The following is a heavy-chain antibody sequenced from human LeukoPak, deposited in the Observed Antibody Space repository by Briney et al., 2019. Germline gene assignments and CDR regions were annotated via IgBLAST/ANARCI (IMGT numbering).Heavy chain of an antibody. CDR3: ARVPYYYDSSGYYPDEYFQH. V-gene: IGHV3-30*04. CDR2: ISYDGSNK. Sequence: PGGSLRLSCAASGFTFSSYAMHWVRQAPGKGLEWVAVISYDGSNKYYADSVKGRFTISRDNSKNTLYLQMNSLRAEDTAVYYCARVPYYYDSSGYYPDEYFQHWGQGTLVTVSS. CDR1: GFTFSSYA. J-gene: IGHJ1*01. D-gene: IGHD3-22*01.